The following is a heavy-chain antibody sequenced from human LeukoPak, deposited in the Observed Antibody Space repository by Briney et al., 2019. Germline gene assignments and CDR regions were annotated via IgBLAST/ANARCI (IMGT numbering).Heavy chain of an antibody. D-gene: IGHD3-10*01. Sequence: GGSLRLSCAASGFTFSSYSMNWVRQAPGKGLEWVSSISSSSSYIYYADSVKGRFTISRDNAKNSLYLQMNSPRAEDTAVYYCARDSGFYYYYYGMDVWGQGTTVTVSS. CDR3: ARDSGFYYYYYGMDV. V-gene: IGHV3-21*01. J-gene: IGHJ6*02. CDR1: GFTFSSYS. CDR2: ISSSSSYI.